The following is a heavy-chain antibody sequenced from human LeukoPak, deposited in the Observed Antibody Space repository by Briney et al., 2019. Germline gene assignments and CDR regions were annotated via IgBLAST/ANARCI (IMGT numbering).Heavy chain of an antibody. CDR2: ISGSGASI. CDR1: GFTFSSYA. V-gene: IGHV3-23*01. Sequence: GGSLRLSCAASGFTFSSYAMSWVRQAPGKGLEWVSAISGSGASIYYADSVKGRFTISRDNSKDPLYLQMNSLRAEDTAVYYCAKGQEIRYSSSWPYYFDYWGQGTLVTVSS. J-gene: IGHJ4*02. CDR3: AKGQEIRYSSSWPYYFDY. D-gene: IGHD6-13*01.